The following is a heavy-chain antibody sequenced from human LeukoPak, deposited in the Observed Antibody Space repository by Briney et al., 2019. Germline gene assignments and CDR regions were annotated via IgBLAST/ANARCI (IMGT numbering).Heavy chain of an antibody. CDR1: GGSVYSATYN. Sequence: SETLSPTCTVSGGSVYSATYNWNWIRQPPGKGLQWIGSIYYSGSTNYNPSLKGRVTILLDTSKNQFSLRLRSVIAADTAVYYCARENDDPWGGYRPPWFDPWGQGTLVTVSS. J-gene: IGHJ5*02. D-gene: IGHD3-16*02. V-gene: IGHV4-61*01. CDR3: ARENDDPWGGYRPPWFDP. CDR2: IYYSGST.